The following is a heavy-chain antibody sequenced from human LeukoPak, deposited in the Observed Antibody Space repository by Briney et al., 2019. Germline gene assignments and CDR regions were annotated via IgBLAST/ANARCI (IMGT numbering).Heavy chain of an antibody. CDR3: VRSRYCSVGRCYSDY. J-gene: IGHJ4*02. Sequence: SGGSLRLSCAASGFTFSNYWMNWVRQAPGKGLEWVANIKLDGSEKYYVDSVKGRFTISGDNAKNSLYLRMNSLRAEDTAVYYCVRSRYCSVGRCYSDYWGQGTLVTVSS. V-gene: IGHV3-7*04. D-gene: IGHD2-15*01. CDR2: IKLDGSEK. CDR1: GFTFSNYW.